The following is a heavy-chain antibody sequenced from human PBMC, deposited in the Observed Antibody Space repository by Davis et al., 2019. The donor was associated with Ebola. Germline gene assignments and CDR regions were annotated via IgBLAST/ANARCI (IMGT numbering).Heavy chain of an antibody. CDR2: INHSGST. CDR3: AGGWELLRESWFDP. Sequence: PGGSLRLSCAVYGGSFSGYYWSWIRQPPGKGLEWIGEINHSGSTNYNPSLKSRVTISVDTSNNQFSLKLSSVTAADTAVYYCAGGWELLRESWFDPWGQGTLVTVSS. D-gene: IGHD1-26*01. J-gene: IGHJ5*02. CDR1: GGSFSGYY. V-gene: IGHV4-34*01.